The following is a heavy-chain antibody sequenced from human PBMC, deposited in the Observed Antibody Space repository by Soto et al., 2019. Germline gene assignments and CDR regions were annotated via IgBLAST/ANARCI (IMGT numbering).Heavy chain of an antibody. Sequence: DSVTVSGTASGYTFTSYGISWVRQAPGQGLEWMGWISAYNGNTNYAQKLQGRVTMTTDTSTSTAYMELRSLRSDDTAVYYCARVFGYGDYDYFDYWGQGTLVTVSS. CDR2: ISAYNGNT. D-gene: IGHD4-17*01. V-gene: IGHV1-18*01. CDR1: GYTFTSYG. J-gene: IGHJ4*02. CDR3: ARVFGYGDYDYFDY.